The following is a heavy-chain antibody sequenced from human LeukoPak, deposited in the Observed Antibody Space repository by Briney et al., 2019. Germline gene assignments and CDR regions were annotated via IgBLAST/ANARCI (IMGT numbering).Heavy chain of an antibody. D-gene: IGHD3-22*01. V-gene: IGHV1-69*04. Sequence: ASVKVSCKASGGTFSSYAISWVRQAPGQGLEWMGRIIPILGIANYAQKFQGRVTITADKSTSTAYMELSSLRSEDTAVYYCARGYYYDSSGYYNYWGQGTLVTVSP. J-gene: IGHJ4*02. CDR3: ARGYYYDSSGYYNY. CDR2: IIPILGIA. CDR1: GGTFSSYA.